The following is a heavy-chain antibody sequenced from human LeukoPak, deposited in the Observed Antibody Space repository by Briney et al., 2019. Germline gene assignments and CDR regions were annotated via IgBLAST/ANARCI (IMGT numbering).Heavy chain of an antibody. CDR3: AFSSGWTFDY. CDR2: ISYDGSNK. Sequence: PGGSLRLSCAASGFTFSSYAMHWVRQAPGKGLEWVAVISYDGSNKYYADSVKGRFTISRENSKNTLYLQMNSLRAEDTAVYYCAFSSGWTFDYWGQGTLVTVSS. CDR1: GFTFSSYA. J-gene: IGHJ4*02. V-gene: IGHV3-30-3*01. D-gene: IGHD6-19*01.